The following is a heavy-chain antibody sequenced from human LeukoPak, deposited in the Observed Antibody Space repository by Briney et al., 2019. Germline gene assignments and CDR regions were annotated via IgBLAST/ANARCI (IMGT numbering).Heavy chain of an antibody. CDR2: KTQDGGEK. Sequence: GGSLRFSCASSGFIFTSYMVSWVHQPRGKVLWMVANKTQDGGEKYCVDSVKGRFTISRDNAKNSLYLQMTSLRAEDTAVYYCAKDSPEPIVCIAVAGDFDYWGQGTLFTVSS. CDR1: GFIFTSYM. CDR3: AKDSPEPIVCIAVAGDFDY. D-gene: IGHD6-19*01. V-gene: IGHV3-7*01. J-gene: IGHJ4*02.